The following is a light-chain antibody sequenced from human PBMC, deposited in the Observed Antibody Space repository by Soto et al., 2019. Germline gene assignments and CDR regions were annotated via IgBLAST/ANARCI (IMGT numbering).Light chain of an antibody. CDR3: CSYAGSSTVV. V-gene: IGLV2-23*01. J-gene: IGLJ2*01. CDR2: EGS. CDR1: SSDVGSYNL. Sequence: QSALTQSASVSGSPGQSITISCTGTSSDVGSYNLVSWYQQHPGKAPKLMIYEGSQRPSGVSNRFSGSKSGNTASLTISELQAEDEADYYCCSYAGSSTVVFGGGTKLTVL.